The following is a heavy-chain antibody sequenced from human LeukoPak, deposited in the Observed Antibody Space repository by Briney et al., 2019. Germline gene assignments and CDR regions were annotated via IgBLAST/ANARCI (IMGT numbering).Heavy chain of an antibody. J-gene: IGHJ4*02. CDR2: INYSGST. Sequence: WETLSLTCTVSGGSISSSSSYWGWIRQPPGKGLEWIGSINYSGSTYYNPSLRSRVTISVDTSKNHFSLRLTSVTAADTALYFCARVGRGSSWYYFDYWGQGTLVTVSS. CDR1: GGSISSSSSY. CDR3: ARVGRGSSWYYFDY. V-gene: IGHV4-39*07. D-gene: IGHD6-13*01.